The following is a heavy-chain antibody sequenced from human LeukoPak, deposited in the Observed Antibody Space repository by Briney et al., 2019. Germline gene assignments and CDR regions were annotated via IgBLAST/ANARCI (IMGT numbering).Heavy chain of an antibody. J-gene: IGHJ4*02. CDR3: ARVYGSGSYLPHHFDY. D-gene: IGHD3-10*01. Sequence: SETLSLTCTVSGYSISSGYYWGWIRQPPGKGLEWIGSIYHSGSTYHNPSLKSRVAISVDTSKNHFSLKLSSVTAADTAVYYCARVYGSGSYLPHHFDYWGQGTLVTVSS. CDR2: IYHSGST. V-gene: IGHV4-38-2*02. CDR1: GYSISSGYY.